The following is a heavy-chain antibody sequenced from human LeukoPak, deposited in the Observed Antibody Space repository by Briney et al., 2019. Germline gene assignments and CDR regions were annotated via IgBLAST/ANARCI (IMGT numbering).Heavy chain of an antibody. J-gene: IGHJ4*02. V-gene: IGHV5-51*01. CDR1: GYSFNTYW. Sequence: GESLKISCKGSGYSFNTYWIAWVRQMPGKGLEWMGIIYPGDSDTRYSPSFQGQVTISADKSISTAYLQWSSLKASDTAMYYCARQARLLDYSNNYFDYWGQGTLVTVSS. D-gene: IGHD4-11*01. CDR3: ARQARLLDYSNNYFDY. CDR2: IYPGDSDT.